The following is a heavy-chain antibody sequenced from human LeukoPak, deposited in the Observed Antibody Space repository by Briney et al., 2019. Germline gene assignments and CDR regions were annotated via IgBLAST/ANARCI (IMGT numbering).Heavy chain of an antibody. V-gene: IGHV4-38-2*02. D-gene: IGHD4-11*01. J-gene: IGHJ5*02. Sequence: SQTLSLTCTVSGYSISSVYYWGWIRQPPGKGLEWIGSVYHSGSTYYNPSLKSRFTISVDTSKNQFSLNLSSVTAADTAVYYCARGTTGYNWFDPRGQGTLVTVSS. CDR2: VYHSGST. CDR1: GYSISSVYY. CDR3: ARGTTGYNWFDP.